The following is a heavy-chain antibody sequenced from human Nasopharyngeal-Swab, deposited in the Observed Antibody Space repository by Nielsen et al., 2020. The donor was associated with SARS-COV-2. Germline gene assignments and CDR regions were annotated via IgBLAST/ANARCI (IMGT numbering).Heavy chain of an antibody. CDR3: VRSSSWYYFDY. CDR2: IYYNGNT. J-gene: IGHJ4*02. D-gene: IGHD6-13*01. V-gene: IGHV4-39*01. Sequence: SETLSLTCTVSGDSIAYSTFYWGWIRQPPGKGLEWIGNIYYNGNTYQNPSLKSRLTISVDKSMNQFSLQLSSVTAADTAVYYCVRSSSWYYFDYWAQGTQVTVSS. CDR1: GDSIAYSTFY.